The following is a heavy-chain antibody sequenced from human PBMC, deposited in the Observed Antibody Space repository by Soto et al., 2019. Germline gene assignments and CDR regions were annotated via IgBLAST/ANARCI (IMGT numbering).Heavy chain of an antibody. CDR3: ARVQVLPNPAADF. CDR1: GYTFTTNG. V-gene: IGHV1-18*04. Sequence: ASVKVSCKASGYTFTTNGIIWVRQAPGQHLEWLGWISARNGDTKYAQGFQGRVTLTTDTSTTTAYMELMNLRSDDTAVYFCARVQVLPNPAADFWGQGTLVTVSS. CDR2: ISARNGDT. J-gene: IGHJ4*02. D-gene: IGHD3-10*01.